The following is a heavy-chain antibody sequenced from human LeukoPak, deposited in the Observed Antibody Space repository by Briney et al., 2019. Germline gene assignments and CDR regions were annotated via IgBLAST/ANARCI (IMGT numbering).Heavy chain of an antibody. D-gene: IGHD3-22*01. CDR1: GFTFSTYA. CDR2: ISGSGGST. Sequence: GGSLRLSCAASGFTFSTYAMSWVRQAPGKGLEWVSAISGSGGSTYYADSVKGRFTISRDNSKNTLYLQMNSLRAEDTAVYYCAKEAYYYDSSGYRYPGDYWGQGTLVTVSS. J-gene: IGHJ4*02. V-gene: IGHV3-23*01. CDR3: AKEAYYYDSSGYRYPGDY.